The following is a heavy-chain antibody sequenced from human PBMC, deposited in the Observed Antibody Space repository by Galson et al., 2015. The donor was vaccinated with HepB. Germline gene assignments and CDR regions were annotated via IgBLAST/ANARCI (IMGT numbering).Heavy chain of an antibody. J-gene: IGHJ4*02. Sequence: LTCAVYGGSFSGYYWSWIRQPPGKGLEWIGEINHSGSTNYNPSLKSRVTISVDTSKNQFSLKLSSVTAADTAVYYCARADRVEMATPIYFDYWGQGTLVTVSS. CDR3: ARADRVEMATPIYFDY. CDR1: GGSFSGYY. D-gene: IGHD5-24*01. V-gene: IGHV4-34*01. CDR2: INHSGST.